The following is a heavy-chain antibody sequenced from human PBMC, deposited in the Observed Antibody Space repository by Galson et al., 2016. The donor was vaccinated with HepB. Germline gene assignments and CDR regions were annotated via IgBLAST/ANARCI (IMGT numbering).Heavy chain of an antibody. CDR3: ACATHGNTWFDY. CDR2: IYFGGFET. CDR1: GYRSTNYW. Sequence: QSGAEVKKPGESLKISCQAFGYRSTNYWIGWVRQMPGTGLEWLGLIYFGGFETRYSPSFQGRVIVSADRSINTAYLQWGSLEASDTAIYYCACATHGNTWFDYWGQGTQVTVSS. D-gene: IGHD1-26*01. V-gene: IGHV5-51*01. J-gene: IGHJ4*02.